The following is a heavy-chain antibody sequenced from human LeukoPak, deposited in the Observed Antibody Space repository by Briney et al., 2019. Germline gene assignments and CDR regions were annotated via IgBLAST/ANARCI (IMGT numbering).Heavy chain of an antibody. CDR2: IYYSGST. J-gene: IGHJ6*02. Sequence: PSETLSLTCTVSGGSISSYHWSWIRQPPGKGLEWIGYIYYSGSTYYNPSLKSRVTISVDTSKNQFSLKLSSVTAADTAVYYCARDSQVVVAATDDYYYYGMDVWGQGTTVTVSS. CDR3: ARDSQVVVAATDDYYYYGMDV. V-gene: IGHV4-59*12. CDR1: GGSISSYH. D-gene: IGHD2-15*01.